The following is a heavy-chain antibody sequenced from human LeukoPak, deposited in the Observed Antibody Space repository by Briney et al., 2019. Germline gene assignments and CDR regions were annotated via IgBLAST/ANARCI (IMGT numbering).Heavy chain of an antibody. D-gene: IGHD6-13*01. V-gene: IGHV1-3*01. CDR2: INAGNGDDT. J-gene: IGHJ4*02. CDR3: ARSGSNWSCDS. CDR1: GYAFPHYG. Sequence: TSVKVSCKASGYAFPHYGVQWVRQAPGQTLEWMGWINAGNGDDTKYSQKFQARLTMTTDTSATTVYMELNSLRSEDTAVYYCARSGSNWSCDSWGQGTLVTVSS.